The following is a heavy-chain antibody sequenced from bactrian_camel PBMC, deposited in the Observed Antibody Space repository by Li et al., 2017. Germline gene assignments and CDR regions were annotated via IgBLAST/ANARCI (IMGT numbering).Heavy chain of an antibody. V-gene: IGHV3S63*01. CDR2: IYTDGTP. J-gene: IGHJ4*01. Sequence: HVQLVESGGGSVQSGGSLSLSCTASGYTLDDSDVAWYRQAPANECERVSTIYTDGTPYYADSVKGRFTISRDNAKNTVYLQLISLKTEDMALYYCVQCLWAGIEAPPNYWGQGTQVTVS. CDR3: VQCLWAGIEAPPNY. D-gene: IGHD6*01. CDR1: GYTLDDSD.